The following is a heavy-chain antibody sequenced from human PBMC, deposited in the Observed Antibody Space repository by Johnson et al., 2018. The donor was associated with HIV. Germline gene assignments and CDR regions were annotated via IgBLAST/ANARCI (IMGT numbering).Heavy chain of an antibody. CDR2: IYSGGST. J-gene: IGHJ3*02. D-gene: IGHD4-17*01. V-gene: IGHV3-66*02. CDR3: ARELEFGDLRKNDAFDI. CDR1: GFTVSSNY. Sequence: VQLVESGGGLVQPGGSLRLSCAASGFTVSSNYMSWVRQAPGKGLEWGSVIYSGGSTYYADSVKGRFTIPRDNSKNTLYLQMNSLRAEDTAVYYCARELEFGDLRKNDAFDIWGQGTMVTVSS.